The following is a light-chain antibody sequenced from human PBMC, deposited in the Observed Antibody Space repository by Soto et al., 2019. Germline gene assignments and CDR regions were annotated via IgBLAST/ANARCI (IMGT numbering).Light chain of an antibody. J-gene: IGLJ1*01. CDR2: QDS. CDR3: QAWDSSTANV. Sequence: SYELTQPPSVSVSPGQTASITCSGDKLGDKYACWYQQKPGQSPVLVIYQDSKRPSGIPKRFSGSNSGNTATLTISGTQAMDEADYYCQAWDSSTANVFGTGTKLTV. V-gene: IGLV3-1*01. CDR1: KLGDKY.